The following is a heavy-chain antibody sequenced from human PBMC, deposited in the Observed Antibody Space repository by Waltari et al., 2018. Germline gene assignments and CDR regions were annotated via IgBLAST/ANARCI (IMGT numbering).Heavy chain of an antibody. CDR3: ARDSDVGFDR. V-gene: IGHV3-7*01. J-gene: IGHJ5*02. Sequence: EVQLVESGGGLVQPGGSLRLSCAASGFTFSNSWMSWVRQAPGKGLEGVANIKQDASEKYYVDSVKGRFTISRDNAKNLLFLQMNTLRVEDTAVYYCARDSDVGFDRGGQGTLVTVSS. CDR2: IKQDASEK. CDR1: GFTFSNSW.